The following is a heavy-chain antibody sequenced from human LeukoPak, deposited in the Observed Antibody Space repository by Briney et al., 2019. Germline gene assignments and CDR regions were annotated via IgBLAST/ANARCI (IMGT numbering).Heavy chain of an antibody. J-gene: IGHJ3*02. CDR3: ARGAYGPGTYHDFDI. Sequence: GGSLRLSCAASGFTFSSYAMSWVRQAPGKGLEWVSGISGSGGSTYYADSVKGRFTISRDNSKNTLYLQMNSLRAEDTAVYYCARGAYGPGTYHDFDIWGQGTMVTVSS. D-gene: IGHD3-10*01. V-gene: IGHV3-23*01. CDR2: ISGSGGST. CDR1: GFTFSSYA.